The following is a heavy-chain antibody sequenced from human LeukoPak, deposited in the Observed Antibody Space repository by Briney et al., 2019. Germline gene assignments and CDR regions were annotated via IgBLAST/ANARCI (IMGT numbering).Heavy chain of an antibody. CDR1: GFTFSSYG. Sequence: GGSLRLSCAASGFTFSSYGMNWVRQAPGKGLEWVSCISRTNNYIYYADSVKGRFTISRDNAKKSLYLQMNSLRAEDKAVYYCARGEEAAATSSLDPWGPGTLVTVSS. V-gene: IGHV3-21*01. CDR2: ISRTNNYI. D-gene: IGHD6-13*01. J-gene: IGHJ5*02. CDR3: ARGEEAAATSSLDP.